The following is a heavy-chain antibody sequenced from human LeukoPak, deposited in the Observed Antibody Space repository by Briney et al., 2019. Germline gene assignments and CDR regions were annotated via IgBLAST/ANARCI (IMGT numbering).Heavy chain of an antibody. J-gene: IGHJ6*02. CDR3: ASSGYSSGWYEDFYYYYGMDV. CDR1: GFTFSSYA. V-gene: IGHV3-66*01. Sequence: GRSLRLSCAASGFTFSSYAMHWVRQAPGKGLEWVSVIYSGGSTYYADSVKGRFTIFRDNSKNTLYLQMNSLRAEDTAVYYCASSGYSSGWYEDFYYYYGMDVWGQGTTVTVSS. CDR2: IYSGGST. D-gene: IGHD6-19*01.